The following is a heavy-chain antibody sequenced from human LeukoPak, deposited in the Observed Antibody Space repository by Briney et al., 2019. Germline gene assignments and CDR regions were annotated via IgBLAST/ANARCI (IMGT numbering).Heavy chain of an antibody. D-gene: IGHD1-7*01. V-gene: IGHV1-2*02. CDR1: GYTFTGYY. J-gene: IGHJ5*02. CDR2: INPNSGGT. CDR3: ARDLSLGYNWNYGPYNWFDP. Sequence: VSVKVSCKASGYTFTGYYMHWVRQAPGQGLEWMGWINPNSGGTNYAQKFQGRVTMTRDTSISTAYMELSRLRSDDTAVYYCARDLSLGYNWNYGPYNWFDPWGQGTLVTVSS.